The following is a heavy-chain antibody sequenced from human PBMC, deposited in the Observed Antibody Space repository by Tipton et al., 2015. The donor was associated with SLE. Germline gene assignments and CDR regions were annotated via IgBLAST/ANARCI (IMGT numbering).Heavy chain of an antibody. D-gene: IGHD1-26*01. J-gene: IGHJ4*02. CDR1: GFTFSSYW. Sequence: SLRLSCAASGFTFSSYWMSWVRQAPGKGLEWVSVIYSGGSTYYADSVKGRFTISRDNSKNTLYLQMNSLRAEDTAVYYCAKEGVGATIDYWGQGTLVTVSS. CDR3: AKEGVGATIDY. CDR2: IYSGGST. V-gene: IGHV3-53*01.